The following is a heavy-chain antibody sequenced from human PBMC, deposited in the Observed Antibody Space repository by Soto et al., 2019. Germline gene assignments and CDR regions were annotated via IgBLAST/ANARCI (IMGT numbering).Heavy chain of an antibody. CDR2: INHSGST. CDR1: GGSFSGYY. J-gene: IGHJ4*02. D-gene: IGHD3-22*01. Sequence: SETLSLTCAVYGGSFSGYYWSWIRQPPGKGLEWIGEINHSGSTNYNPSLKSRVTISVDTSKNQFSLKLSSVTAADTAVYYCARGRYYYDSSGYYYVGYYFDYWGQGTLVTVSS. CDR3: ARGRYYYDSSGYYYVGYYFDY. V-gene: IGHV4-34*01.